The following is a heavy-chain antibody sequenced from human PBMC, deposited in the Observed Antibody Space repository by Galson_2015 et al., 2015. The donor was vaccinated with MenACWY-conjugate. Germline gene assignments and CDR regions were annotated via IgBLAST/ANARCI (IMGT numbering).Heavy chain of an antibody. J-gene: IGHJ4*02. D-gene: IGHD3-16*02. CDR2: ITPTNDNT. CDR3: ARDHEFVCGTYPFDF. Sequence: SVKVSCKASGYLFTRYGISWVRQAPGQGLEWMGWITPTNDNTHYAQRFQGRVTMTTDTSTSTAYMELRSLRSDDTAVCFCARDHEFVCGTYPFDFWGQGTLVTVSS. CDR1: GYLFTRYG. V-gene: IGHV1-18*01.